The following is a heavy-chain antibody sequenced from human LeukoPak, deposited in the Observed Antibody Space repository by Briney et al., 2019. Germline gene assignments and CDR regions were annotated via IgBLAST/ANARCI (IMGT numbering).Heavy chain of an antibody. CDR1: GGSIGSGSYY. J-gene: IGHJ6*03. V-gene: IGHV4-61*02. CDR2: IYTSGST. CDR3: ARLGRFGALLPYYYYMDV. Sequence: SETLSLTCTVSGGSIGSGSYYWSWIRQPAGKGLEWIGRIYTSGSTNYNPSLKSRVTISVDTSKNQFSLKLSSVTAADTAVYYCARLGRFGALLPYYYYMDVWGKGTTVTVSS. D-gene: IGHD3-10*01.